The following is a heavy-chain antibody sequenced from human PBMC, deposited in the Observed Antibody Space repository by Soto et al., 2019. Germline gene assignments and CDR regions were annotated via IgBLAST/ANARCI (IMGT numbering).Heavy chain of an antibody. CDR1: GFTFSSSG. V-gene: IGHV3-30*03. J-gene: IGHJ4*02. CDR3: ARDHVEYGAYFDY. Sequence: QVQLVQSGGGVVQPGRSLRLSCAASGFTFSSSGMHWVRQAPGKGPEWVAVISNDGANKYYADSVKGRFTIARDNPRNALYLQMNSLRTDDTAVYFCARDHVEYGAYFDYWGQGTLVTGSS. D-gene: IGHD4-17*01. CDR2: ISNDGANK.